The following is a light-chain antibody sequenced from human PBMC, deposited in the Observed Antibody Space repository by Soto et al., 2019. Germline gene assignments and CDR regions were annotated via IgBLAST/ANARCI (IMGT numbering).Light chain of an antibody. CDR2: GAS. CDR3: QQYAITPHT. Sequence: VLTQSPGSLSVSPGDGATLSCRASQSVSNSLAWYQHKPGQSPRLIIYGASSRATGIPDRFSGTGSATHFTLTIGSLEPEDFAVYYCQQYAITPHTFGQGTSLQI. CDR1: QSVSNS. V-gene: IGKV3-20*01. J-gene: IGKJ2*01.